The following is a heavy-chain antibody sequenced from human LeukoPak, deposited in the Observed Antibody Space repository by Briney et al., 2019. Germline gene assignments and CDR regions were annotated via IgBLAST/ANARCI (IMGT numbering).Heavy chain of an antibody. CDR3: ARSLLSAGSGSYGFDP. CDR1: GGSISSYY. J-gene: IGHJ5*02. D-gene: IGHD3-10*01. CDR2: IYTSGST. Sequence: SETLSLTCTVSGGSISSYYWSWIRQPAGKGLEWIGRIYTSGSTNYNPSLKSRVTMSVDTSKNQFSLKLSSVTATDTAVYYCARSLLSAGSGSYGFDPWGQGTLVTVSS. V-gene: IGHV4-4*07.